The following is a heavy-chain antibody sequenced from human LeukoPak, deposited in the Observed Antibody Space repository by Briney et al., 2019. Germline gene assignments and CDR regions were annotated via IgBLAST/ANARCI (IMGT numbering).Heavy chain of an antibody. Sequence: GESLKISCKGSGYSFTSSWIGWVRQMPGKGLEWMGIIYPGDSDTRYSPSFQGQVTISADKSISTAYLQWSSLKASDTAMYYCARHYYYGSGSYAPYYYYGMDVWGQGTTVTVSS. CDR1: GYSFTSSW. D-gene: IGHD3-10*01. J-gene: IGHJ6*02. V-gene: IGHV5-51*01. CDR3: ARHYYYGSGSYAPYYYYGMDV. CDR2: IYPGDSDT.